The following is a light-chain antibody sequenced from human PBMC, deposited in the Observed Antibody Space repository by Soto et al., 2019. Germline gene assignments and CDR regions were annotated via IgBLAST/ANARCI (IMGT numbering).Light chain of an antibody. CDR2: DVN. J-gene: IGLJ1*01. CDR3: SSYAGTHIV. CDR1: SSDVGAYDY. Sequence: QSALTQPPSASGSPGQSVAISCTGTSSDVGAYDYVSWYQQHPGKGPKLLMYDVNKRPSGVPDCFSGSKSGNTASLTVTGLQAEDEADYYCSSYAGTHIVFGTGTKLTVL. V-gene: IGLV2-8*01.